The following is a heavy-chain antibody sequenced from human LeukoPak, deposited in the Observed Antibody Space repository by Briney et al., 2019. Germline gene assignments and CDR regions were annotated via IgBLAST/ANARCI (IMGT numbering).Heavy chain of an antibody. CDR2: INSDGSNM. D-gene: IGHD3-3*01. J-gene: IGHJ4*02. Sequence: GGSLRLSCAASGFSFSSYWMSWVRQAPGKGVEWVAKINSDGSNMLYVDSVKGGFTISRDNAKNSLYLQMNNPRAEYTAVYFCVSGFLQWLYWGQGTLVTVSS. V-gene: IGHV3-7*01. CDR3: VSGFLQWLY. CDR1: GFSFSSYW.